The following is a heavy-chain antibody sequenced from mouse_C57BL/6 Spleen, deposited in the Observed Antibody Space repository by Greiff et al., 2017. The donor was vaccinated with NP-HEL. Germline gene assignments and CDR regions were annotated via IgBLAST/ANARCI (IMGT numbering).Heavy chain of an antibody. V-gene: IGHV1-69*01. Sequence: VQLQQPGAELVMPGASVKLSCKASGYTFTSYWMHWVKQRPGQGLEWIGEIDPSDSYTNYNQKFKGKSTLTVDKSSSTAYMQLSSLTSEDSAVYYCASGYGSSGGFAYWGQGTLVTVSA. CDR2: IDPSDSYT. J-gene: IGHJ3*01. CDR1: GYTFTSYW. D-gene: IGHD1-1*01. CDR3: ASGYGSSGGFAY.